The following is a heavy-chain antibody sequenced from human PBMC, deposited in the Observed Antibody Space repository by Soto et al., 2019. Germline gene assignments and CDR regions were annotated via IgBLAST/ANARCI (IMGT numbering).Heavy chain of an antibody. D-gene: IGHD3-22*01. CDR3: AREPRSGSIHPVDY. CDR1: GFTFSSYW. CDR2: INSDGSST. V-gene: IGHV3-74*01. J-gene: IGHJ4*02. Sequence: GGSLRLSCAASGFTFSSYWMHWVRQAPGKGLVWVSRINSDGSSTSYADSVKGRFTISRDNAKNTLYLQMNSLRADDTAVYYCAREPRSGSIHPVDYWGQGTLVTVSS.